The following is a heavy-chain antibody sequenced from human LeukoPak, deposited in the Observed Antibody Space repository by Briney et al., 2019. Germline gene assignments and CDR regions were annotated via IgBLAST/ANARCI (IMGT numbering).Heavy chain of an antibody. D-gene: IGHD3-3*01. CDR1: GGTFSSYA. CDR3: ARDRLTVFLGYGPFDY. J-gene: IGHJ4*02. V-gene: IGHV1-69*06. CDR2: IIPIFGTA. Sequence: PVASVKVSCKASGGTFSSYAISWVRQAPGQGLEWMGGIIPIFGTANYAQKFQGRVTITADKSTSTAYMELSSLRSEDTAVYYCARDRLTVFLGYGPFDYWGQGTLVTVSS.